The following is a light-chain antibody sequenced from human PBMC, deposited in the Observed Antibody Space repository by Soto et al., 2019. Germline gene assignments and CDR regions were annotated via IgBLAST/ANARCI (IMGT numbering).Light chain of an antibody. CDR1: QSISSY. J-gene: IGKJ1*01. CDR2: AAS. Sequence: DIPMTQSPSSLSASVGDRVTITCRASQSISSYLNWYQQKPGKDPKLMIYAASSLQSGVPSRFSGSGSGTDFTLTISSLQPEDVATYYCQQSYSTHPTFGQGTKVDI. CDR3: QQSYSTHPT. V-gene: IGKV1-39*01.